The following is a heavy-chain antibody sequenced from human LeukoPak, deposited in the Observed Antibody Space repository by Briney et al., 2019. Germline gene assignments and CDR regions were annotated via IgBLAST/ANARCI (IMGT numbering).Heavy chain of an antibody. V-gene: IGHV5-51*01. CDR2: IYPGDSDT. J-gene: IGHJ4*02. D-gene: IGHD3-22*01. CDR1: GYSFTSYW. Sequence: GESLKISCKGSGYSFTSYWIGWVRQMPGKGLEWMGIIYPGDSDTRYSPSFQGQVTISADKSISTAYLQWSSLKASDTAMYYCARSSNYYDGSGYPFDYWGQGTLVTVSS. CDR3: ARSSNYYDGSGYPFDY.